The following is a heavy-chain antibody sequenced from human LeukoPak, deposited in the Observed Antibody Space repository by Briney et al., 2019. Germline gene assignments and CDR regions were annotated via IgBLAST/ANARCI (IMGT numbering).Heavy chain of an antibody. CDR3: ARCMSELDYGDYAYYYHMDV. D-gene: IGHD4-17*01. Sequence: PSETLSLTCTVSGDSLTSGSRYWSWIRQPAGKGLEWIGHFYSSTRTTYNPSLESRVTVSGDTAKNQFSLKLDSATAADTAVYFCARCMSELDYGDYAYYYHMDVWGKGITVTVSS. CDR1: GDSLTSGSRY. CDR2: FYSSTRT. V-gene: IGHV4-61*09. J-gene: IGHJ6*04.